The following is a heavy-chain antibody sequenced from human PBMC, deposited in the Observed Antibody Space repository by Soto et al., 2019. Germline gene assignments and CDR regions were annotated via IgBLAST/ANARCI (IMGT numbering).Heavy chain of an antibody. Sequence: TLSLTCSVSGGSVSSHYWSWVRQPAGKGLEWIGRIYISGNTKYNPSFKSRVTMSVDTSKNQVSLRLSSVTAADTAVYYCARELKPYNSGWYFTLSWSQGTQVTVSS. CDR3: ARELKPYNSGWYFTLS. CDR2: IYISGNT. CDR1: GGSVSSHY. V-gene: IGHV4-4*07. J-gene: IGHJ5*02. D-gene: IGHD6-19*01.